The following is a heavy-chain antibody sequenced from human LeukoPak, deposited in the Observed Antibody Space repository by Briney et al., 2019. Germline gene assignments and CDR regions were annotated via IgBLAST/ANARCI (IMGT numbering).Heavy chain of an antibody. D-gene: IGHD6-19*01. V-gene: IGHV3-21*01. CDR1: GFNFSSYS. CDR3: ARDNTITSSGWPDGGDYYYYGMDV. Sequence: GGSLRLSCAASGFNFSSYSMNWVRQAPGKGLEWVSSISSSSSYIYYADSVKGRFTISRDNAKNSLYLQMNSLRAEDTAVYYCARDNTITSSGWPDGGDYYYYGMDVWGQGTTVTVSS. CDR2: ISSSSSYI. J-gene: IGHJ6*02.